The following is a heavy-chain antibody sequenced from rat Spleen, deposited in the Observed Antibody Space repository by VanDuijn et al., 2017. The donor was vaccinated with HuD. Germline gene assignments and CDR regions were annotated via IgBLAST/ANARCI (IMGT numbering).Heavy chain of an antibody. J-gene: IGHJ4*01. Sequence: EVQLVESGGGLVQPGRSLKLSCAASGFTFSDYNMAWVRQAPKKGLEWVATIIYDGSRTFYRDSVKGRFTISRDNAKSTLYLQMDSLRSEDTATYYCARHNSGYVMDAWGQGASVTVSS. CDR1: GFTFSDYN. CDR3: ARHNSGYVMDA. D-gene: IGHD4-3*01. V-gene: IGHV5S10*01. CDR2: IIYDGSRT.